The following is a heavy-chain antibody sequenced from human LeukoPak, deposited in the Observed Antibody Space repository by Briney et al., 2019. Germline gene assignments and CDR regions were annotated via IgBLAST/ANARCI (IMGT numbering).Heavy chain of an antibody. CDR2: IYYSGST. V-gene: IGHV4-31*03. J-gene: IGHJ4*02. Sequence: PSETLSLTCTVSGGSISSGGYYWSWIRQHPGKGLEWIGHIYYSGSTYYNPSLKSRVTISVDTSKNQFSLKLSSVTAADTAVYYCARGSKDSGPFDYWGQGTLVTVSS. D-gene: IGHD2-15*01. CDR3: ARGSKDSGPFDY. CDR1: GGSISSGGYY.